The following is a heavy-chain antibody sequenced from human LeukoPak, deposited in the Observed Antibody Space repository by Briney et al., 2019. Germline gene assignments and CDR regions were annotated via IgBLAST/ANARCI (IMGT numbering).Heavy chain of an antibody. V-gene: IGHV5-51*01. CDR3: ARRPSSGYYGSHFDY. D-gene: IGHD3-22*01. J-gene: IGHJ4*02. CDR2: IYPGDSDT. CDR1: GYSFASYW. Sequence: GESLKISCKASGYSFASYWIGWVRQMPGKGPEWMGIIYPGDSDTRYSPSFDGQVTISAEKSISTAYLQWNSLKTSDTAMYYCARRPSSGYYGSHFDYWGQGTLVTVSS.